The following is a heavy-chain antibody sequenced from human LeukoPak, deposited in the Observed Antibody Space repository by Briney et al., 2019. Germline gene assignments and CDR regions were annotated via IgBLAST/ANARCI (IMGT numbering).Heavy chain of an antibody. V-gene: IGHV3-30*18. D-gene: IGHD3-22*01. Sequence: PGGSLRLSCAASGFTFSSYGMHWVRQAPGKGLEWVAVISYDGSNKYYADSVKGRFTISRDNSKNTLYLQMNSLRAEDTAVYYCAKDHYYDSSGGFDYWGQGTLVTVSS. CDR1: GFTFSSYG. CDR2: ISYDGSNK. J-gene: IGHJ4*02. CDR3: AKDHYYDSSGGFDY.